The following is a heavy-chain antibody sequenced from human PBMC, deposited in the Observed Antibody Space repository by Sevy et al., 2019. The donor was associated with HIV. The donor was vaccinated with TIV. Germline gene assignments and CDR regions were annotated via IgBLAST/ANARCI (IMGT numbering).Heavy chain of an antibody. D-gene: IGHD3-9*01. J-gene: IGHJ4*02. CDR3: ARGFSEYYDILTGYSGFDY. Sequence: GGSLRLSCAASGFTFSSYWMHWVRQAPGKGLVWVSRINSDGSSTRYADSVKGRFTISRDNAKNTLYLQMNSLRAEDTAVYYCARGFSEYYDILTGYSGFDYWGQGTLVTVSS. V-gene: IGHV3-74*01. CDR1: GFTFSSYW. CDR2: INSDGSST.